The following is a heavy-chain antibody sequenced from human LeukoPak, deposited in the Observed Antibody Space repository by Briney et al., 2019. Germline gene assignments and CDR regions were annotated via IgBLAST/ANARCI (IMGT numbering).Heavy chain of an antibody. CDR2: ISSSSSYI. V-gene: IGHV3-21*01. D-gene: IGHD3-16*01. CDR1: GFTLSSYS. Sequence: GGSLRLSCAASGFTLSSYSMNWVRQAPGKGLEWVSSISSSSSYIYYADSVKGRFTISRDNAKNSLYLQMNSLRAEDTAVYYCARELIPTWGSSLNWFDPWGQGTLVTVSS. J-gene: IGHJ5*02. CDR3: ARELIPTWGSSLNWFDP.